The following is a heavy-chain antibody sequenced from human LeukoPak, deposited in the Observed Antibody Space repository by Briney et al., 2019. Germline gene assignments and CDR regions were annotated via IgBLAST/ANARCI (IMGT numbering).Heavy chain of an antibody. CDR2: IYSGGST. V-gene: IGHV3-53*01. CDR1: GFTVSSNY. Sequence: GGSLRLSCAASGFTVSSNYMSWVRQAPGKGLEWVSVIYSGGSTYYADSVKGRFTISRDNSKNTLYLQMNSLKAEDTAVYYCARDAYYYDSSGYADYWGQGTLVTVSS. J-gene: IGHJ4*02. CDR3: ARDAYYYDSSGYADY. D-gene: IGHD3-22*01.